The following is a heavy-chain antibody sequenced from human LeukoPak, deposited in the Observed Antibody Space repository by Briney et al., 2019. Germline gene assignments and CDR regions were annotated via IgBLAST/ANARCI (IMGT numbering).Heavy chain of an antibody. J-gene: IGHJ4*02. CDR1: GFTFDDYT. CDR3: AKAVGSSWEFDY. Sequence: GGSLRPSCAASGFTFDDYTMHWVRQAPGKGLEWVSLISWDGGSTYYADSVKGRFTISRDNSKNSLYLQMNSLRTEDTALYYCAKAVGSSWEFDYWGQGTLVTVSS. D-gene: IGHD6-13*01. CDR2: ISWDGGST. V-gene: IGHV3-43*01.